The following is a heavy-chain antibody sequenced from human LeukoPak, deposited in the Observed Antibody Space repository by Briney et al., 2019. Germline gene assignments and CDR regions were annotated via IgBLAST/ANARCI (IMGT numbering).Heavy chain of an antibody. V-gene: IGHV4-34*01. CDR3: ARGSRRGYSYGPPGY. CDR2: INHSGST. D-gene: IGHD5-18*01. J-gene: IGHJ4*02. Sequence: NASETLSLTCAVYGGSFSSYYWSWIRQPPGKGLEWIGEINHSGSTNYNPSLKSRVTISVDTSKNQFSLKLSSVTAADTAVYYCARGSRRGYSYGPPGYWGQGTLVTVSS. CDR1: GGSFSSYY.